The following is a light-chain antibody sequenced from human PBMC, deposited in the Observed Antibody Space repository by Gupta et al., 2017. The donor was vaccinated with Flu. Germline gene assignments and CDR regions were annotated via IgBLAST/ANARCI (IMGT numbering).Light chain of an antibody. CDR2: KAS. CDR3: QQYNSYSYT. Sequence: DIKMTQSTSTLSAAVGYRVTITCRANQSISSWLAWYQQKPGKAPKLLIHKASALEGGVPSSFSGSGSGAEFTLTITGLQPDDVATYYCQQYNSYSYTFGQGTKVEIK. CDR1: QSISSW. J-gene: IGKJ2*01. V-gene: IGKV1-5*03.